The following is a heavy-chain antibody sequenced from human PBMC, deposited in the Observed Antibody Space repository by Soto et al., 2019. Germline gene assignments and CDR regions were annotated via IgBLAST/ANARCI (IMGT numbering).Heavy chain of an antibody. V-gene: IGHV1-8*01. CDR1: GYTFTSYD. D-gene: IGHD3-3*01. Sequence: ASVKVSCKASGYTFTSYDINWVRQATGQGLEWMGWMNPNSGNTGYAQKFQGRVTMTRNTSISTAYMELSSLRPEDTAVYYCARRQYDFWSGYYTGLGYWGQGTLVTVSS. CDR2: MNPNSGNT. J-gene: IGHJ4*02. CDR3: ARRQYDFWSGYYTGLGY.